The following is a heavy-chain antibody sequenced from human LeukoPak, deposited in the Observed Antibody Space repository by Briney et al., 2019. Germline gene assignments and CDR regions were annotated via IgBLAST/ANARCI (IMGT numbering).Heavy chain of an antibody. CDR3: ATKVPGTSHFSS. D-gene: IGHD4/OR15-4a*01. V-gene: IGHV3-66*01. CDR2: IYSGGNT. CDR1: GFTVSSIY. J-gene: IGHJ4*02. Sequence: PGGSLRLSCAASGFTVSSIYMSWVRQAPGKGLEWGSIIYSGGNTYYADSVKGRFTISRDNAKNSLYLQMNSLRVEDTAVYYCATKVPGTSHFSSWGQGTLVTVSS.